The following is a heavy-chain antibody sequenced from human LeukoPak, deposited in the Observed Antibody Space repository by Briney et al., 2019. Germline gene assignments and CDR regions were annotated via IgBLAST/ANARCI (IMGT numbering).Heavy chain of an antibody. Sequence: SETLSLTCAVSGVSISSSNWWSWVRQPPGKGLEWIGEIYHSGSTNYNPSLKSRVTISVDKSKNQFSLKLSSVTAADTAVYYCATTRGGGYDWFDPWGQGTLVTVSS. CDR1: GVSISSSNW. CDR3: ATTRGGGYDWFDP. J-gene: IGHJ5*02. CDR2: IYHSGST. D-gene: IGHD5-12*01. V-gene: IGHV4-4*02.